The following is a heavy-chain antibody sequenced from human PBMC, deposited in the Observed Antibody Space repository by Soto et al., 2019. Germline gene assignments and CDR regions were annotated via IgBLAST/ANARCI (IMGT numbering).Heavy chain of an antibody. CDR3: ARTSVNRAARGPVDD. CDR2: LYWDDDK. D-gene: IGHD2-15*01. Sequence: QITLKESGPTLVKPTQTLTLTCTFSGFSLSTSGVGVGWIRQPPGKALEWLAFLYWDDDKRYSPSLKSRLTHTKHTSKNLVLLTMPNMDPVDTATYDRARTSVNRAARGPVDDWGQGTLVTVAS. CDR1: GFSLSTSGVG. V-gene: IGHV2-5*02. J-gene: IGHJ1*01.